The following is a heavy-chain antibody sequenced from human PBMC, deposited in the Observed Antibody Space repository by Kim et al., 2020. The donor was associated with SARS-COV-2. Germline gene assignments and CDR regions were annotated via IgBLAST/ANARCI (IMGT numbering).Heavy chain of an antibody. CDR3: ARHSSAEMAYNPEAFDI. V-gene: IGHV5-51*01. D-gene: IGHD1-1*01. J-gene: IGHJ3*02. CDR2: IYPGDSDT. CDR1: GYSFTSYW. Sequence: GESLKISCKGSGYSFTSYWIGWVRQMPGKGLEWMGIIYPGDSDTRYSPSFQGQVTISADKSISTAYLQWSSLKASDTAMYYCARHSSAEMAYNPEAFDIWCQGTMVTVSS.